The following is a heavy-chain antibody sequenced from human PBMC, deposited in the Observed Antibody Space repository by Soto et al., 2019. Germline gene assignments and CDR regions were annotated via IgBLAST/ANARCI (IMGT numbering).Heavy chain of an antibody. Sequence: ETLSLTCTVSGGSTSNNYWSWIRQPPGKGLEWIGYIYYTGSTNYNPSLKSRVTIPLDASKNQFSLKMNSVTAADTAVYYCARLAATVAFDIRGQGTMVTVS. CDR2: IYYTGST. D-gene: IGHD1-26*01. CDR3: ARLAATVAFDI. J-gene: IGHJ3*02. CDR1: GGSTSNNY. V-gene: IGHV4-59*08.